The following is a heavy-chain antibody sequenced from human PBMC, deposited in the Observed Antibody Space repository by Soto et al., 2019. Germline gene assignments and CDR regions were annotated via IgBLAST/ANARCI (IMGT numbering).Heavy chain of an antibody. CDR1: GGSISSYY. CDR2: IYYNGST. J-gene: IGHJ4*02. D-gene: IGHD1-1*01. Sequence: SETLSLTCTVSGGSISSYYWSWIRQPPGKGLEWIGYIYYNGSTNYNPSLKSRVTISVDTSKNQFSLKLSSVTAADTAVYYCARARSSTGTTHYDYWGQGTLVTVSS. V-gene: IGHV4-59*01. CDR3: ARARSSTGTTHYDY.